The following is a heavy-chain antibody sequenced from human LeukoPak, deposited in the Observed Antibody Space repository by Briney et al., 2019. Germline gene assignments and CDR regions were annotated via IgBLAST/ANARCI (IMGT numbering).Heavy chain of an antibody. V-gene: IGHV3-30-3*01. CDR3: ARDGGHIDAFDI. CDR1: GFTFTNFA. D-gene: IGHD3-10*01. CDR2: ISYDGSNK. J-gene: IGHJ3*02. Sequence: GGSLRLSCAASGFTFTNFAMHWVRQAPGKGLEWVAVISYDGSNKYYADSVKGRFTISIDNSKNTLYLQMNSLRAEDTAVYYCARDGGHIDAFDIWGQGTMVTVSS.